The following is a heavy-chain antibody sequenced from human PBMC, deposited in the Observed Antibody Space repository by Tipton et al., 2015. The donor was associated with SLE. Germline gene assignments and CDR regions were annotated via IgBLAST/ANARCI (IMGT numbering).Heavy chain of an antibody. J-gene: IGHJ6*02. CDR1: GFTFSSYW. CDR2: LSRSSTTI. Sequence: SLRLSCAASGFTFSSYWMHWVRQVPGKGLEWISYLSRSSTTIFYADSVKGRFTISRDNAKNTLYLQMHSLRVDDTAVYYCGRGVHSEGSVGMDVWGQGTTVTVSS. V-gene: IGHV3-48*04. CDR3: GRGVHSEGSVGMDV. D-gene: IGHD2-15*01.